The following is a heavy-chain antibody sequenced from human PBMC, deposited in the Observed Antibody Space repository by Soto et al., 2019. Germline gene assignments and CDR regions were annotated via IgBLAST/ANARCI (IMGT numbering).Heavy chain of an antibody. CDR2: IYYSGSI. CDR3: ASMGYHYGSGSYPLDY. J-gene: IGHJ4*02. D-gene: IGHD3-10*01. V-gene: IGHV4-30-4*01. CDR1: GGSISSGDYY. Sequence: TLSLTCTVSGGSISSGDYYWSWIRQPPGKGLDWIGYIYYSGSIFYNPSLKSRVTISVDTSKNQFSLNLRSVTAADTAVYYCASMGYHYGSGSYPLDYWGQGTLVTVSS.